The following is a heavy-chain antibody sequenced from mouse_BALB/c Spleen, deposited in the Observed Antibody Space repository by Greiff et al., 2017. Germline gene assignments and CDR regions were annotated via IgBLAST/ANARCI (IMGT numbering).Heavy chain of an antibody. CDR1: GYAFSSSW. J-gene: IGHJ4*01. V-gene: IGHV1-82*01. CDR2: IYPGDGDT. CDR3: ASTTVPRSFYYAMDY. Sequence: QVHVKQSGPELVKPGASVKISCKASGYAFSSSWMNWVKQRPGQGLEWIGRIYPGDGDTNYNGKFKGKATLTADKSSSTAYMQLSSLTSVDSAVYFCASTTVPRSFYYAMDYWGQGTSVTVSS. D-gene: IGHD1-1*01.